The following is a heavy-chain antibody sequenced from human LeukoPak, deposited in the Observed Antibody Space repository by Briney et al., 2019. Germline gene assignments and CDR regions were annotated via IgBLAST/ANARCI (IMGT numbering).Heavy chain of an antibody. CDR3: ARDLGPDAYGALYYFDF. J-gene: IGHJ4*02. CDR2: IYYSGST. V-gene: IGHV4-31*03. CDR1: GGSISSGGYY. D-gene: IGHD4-17*01. Sequence: SETLSLTCTVSGGSISSGGYYWSWIRQHPGKGLEWIGYIYYSGSTYYNPSLKSRVTISVDTSKSQFSLKLSSVTAADTAVYYCARDLGPDAYGALYYFDFWGQGTLVTVSS.